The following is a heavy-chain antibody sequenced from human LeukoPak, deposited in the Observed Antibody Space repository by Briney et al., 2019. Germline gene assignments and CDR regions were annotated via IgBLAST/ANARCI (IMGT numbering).Heavy chain of an antibody. CDR3: ACSVGGDWFDP. CDR1: GYTFTTYD. V-gene: IGHV1-8*01. J-gene: IGHJ5*02. Sequence: ASVKVSCKASGYTFTTYDINWVRQASGQGLEWMGWMNPSSGNTGYSQKFKGRVTMTRNTSISTAYMELSSLRSEDTAVYYCACSVGGDWFDPWGQGTLVTVSS. CDR2: MNPSSGNT.